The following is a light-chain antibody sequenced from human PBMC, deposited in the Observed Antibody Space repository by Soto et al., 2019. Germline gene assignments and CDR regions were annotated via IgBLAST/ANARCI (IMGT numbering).Light chain of an antibody. V-gene: IGKV1-17*01. CDR2: AAS. CDR1: QGIRHD. J-gene: IGKJ2*01. Sequence: DIQMTQSPASLSASVGDRVTITCRASQGIRHDLGWYQQKPGKAPKRLIYAASSLQSGVPSRFSGSEAGTEFTLTSSSLQPEDFATYYCLQHHSYPPSFGQGTKLEIK. CDR3: LQHHSYPPS.